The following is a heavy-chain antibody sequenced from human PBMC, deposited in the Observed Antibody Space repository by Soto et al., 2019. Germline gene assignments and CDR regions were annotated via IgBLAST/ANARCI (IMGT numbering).Heavy chain of an antibody. V-gene: IGHV3-74*01. J-gene: IGHJ5*02. CDR2: INSDGTKT. Sequence: PGGSLRLSCAGSGFTFNTYWMHWVRQAPGKGLVWVSRINSDGTKTSYADSVKGRFTISRDNAKNTVYLQMNSLRAEDTAVYYCATVATNSYNWLDPWGQGTQVTVSS. CDR1: GFTFNTYW. CDR3: ATVATNSYNWLDP.